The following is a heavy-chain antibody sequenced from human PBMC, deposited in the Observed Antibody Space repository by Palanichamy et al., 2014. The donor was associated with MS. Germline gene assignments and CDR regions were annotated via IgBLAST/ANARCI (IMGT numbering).Heavy chain of an antibody. CDR3: AREYSSSPDY. Sequence: QLQLQESGPGLVKPSETLSLVCTVSGGSISSSSYHWGWIRQPPGKGLEWIGSIYYSGSTYHNPSLKSRVTISVDTSKNQFFLKVSSVTAADTAVYYCAREYSSSPDYWGQGTLVTVSS. CDR1: GGSISSSSYH. D-gene: IGHD6-6*01. J-gene: IGHJ4*02. V-gene: IGHV4-39*02. CDR2: IYYSGST.